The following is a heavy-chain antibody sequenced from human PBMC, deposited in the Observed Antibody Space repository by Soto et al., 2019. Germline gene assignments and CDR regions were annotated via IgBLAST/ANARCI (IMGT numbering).Heavy chain of an antibody. Sequence: GGSLRLSCAASGFTFSSYAMSWVRQAPGKGLEWVSAISGSGGSTYYADSVKGRFTISRDNSRNTLYLQMNSLRAEDTAVYYCAKDIGNLYYYGMDVWGQGTTVTVSS. J-gene: IGHJ6*02. D-gene: IGHD4-4*01. CDR1: GFTFSSYA. V-gene: IGHV3-23*01. CDR2: ISGSGGST. CDR3: AKDIGNLYYYGMDV.